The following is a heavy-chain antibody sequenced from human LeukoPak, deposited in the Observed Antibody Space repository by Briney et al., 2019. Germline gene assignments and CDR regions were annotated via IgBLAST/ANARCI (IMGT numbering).Heavy chain of an antibody. CDR3: ARPGQLGGLYYGLDV. Sequence: PSETLSLTCAVYGGSFSGYYWSWIRQPPGKGLDWIGEINHSGSTNYNPSLKSRVTMSVDTSKNQFSLKLSSVAAADTAVYYCARPGQLGGLYYGLDVWGQGTTVIVSS. CDR2: INHSGST. D-gene: IGHD7-27*01. V-gene: IGHV4-34*01. CDR1: GGSFSGYY. J-gene: IGHJ6*02.